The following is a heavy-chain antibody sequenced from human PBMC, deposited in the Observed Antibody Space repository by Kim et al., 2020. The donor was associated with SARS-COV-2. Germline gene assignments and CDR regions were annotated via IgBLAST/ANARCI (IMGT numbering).Heavy chain of an antibody. J-gene: IGHJ5*01. Sequence: GGSLRLSCAASGFTFSRYAMTWVRQAPGKGLEWVSAISGSGGRVYYVDSVKGRFTISRDNSKNTLYLQMNSLRAEDTPIYYCAKDSGNDYGDQLDSWGQGTLVTVSS. D-gene: IGHD4-17*01. CDR2: ISGSGGRV. V-gene: IGHV3-23*01. CDR1: GFTFSRYA. CDR3: AKDSGNDYGDQLDS.